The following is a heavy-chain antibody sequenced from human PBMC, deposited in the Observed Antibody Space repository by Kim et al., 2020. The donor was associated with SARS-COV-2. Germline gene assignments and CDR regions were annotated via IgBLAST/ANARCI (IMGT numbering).Heavy chain of an antibody. V-gene: IGHV3-30*03. D-gene: IGHD6-19*01. J-gene: IGHJ4*02. Sequence: YADSVKDQFTISRDNSRNTLYLQMNNLRTEDTAVYSCAREGQGSGWSGFDYWGQGTLVTVSS. CDR3: AREGQGSGWSGFDY.